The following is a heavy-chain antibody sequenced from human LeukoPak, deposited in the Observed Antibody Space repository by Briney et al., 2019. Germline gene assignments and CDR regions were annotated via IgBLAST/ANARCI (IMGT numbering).Heavy chain of an antibody. CDR3: ASSGYSYAYASFDY. Sequence: GGSLRLSCAASGFTFSDYYMSWIRQAPGKGLEWVSYISSSTSTIYYADSVRGRFTISRDNAKNSLYLHMNSLRDEDTAVYYCASSGYSYAYASFDYWGQGTLVTVSS. J-gene: IGHJ4*02. V-gene: IGHV3-11*04. CDR2: ISSSTSTI. D-gene: IGHD5-18*01. CDR1: GFTFSDYY.